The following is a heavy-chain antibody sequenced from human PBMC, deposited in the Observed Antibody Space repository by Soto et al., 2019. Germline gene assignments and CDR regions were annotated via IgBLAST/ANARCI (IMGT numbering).Heavy chain of an antibody. CDR1: GGSISTTNW. Sequence: VQLQESGPGLVKPSGTLSLTCTVSGGSISTTNWWSWVRQSPGKGLEWIGEILHIGSTNYNPSLKSRVTISIDKSKNQFSLRLSSVTDADTAVYYCASGFDSYGLYNGCHPWGQGTWVSVSS. CDR2: ILHIGST. D-gene: IGHD3-22*01. CDR3: ASGFDSYGLYNGCHP. J-gene: IGHJ5*02. V-gene: IGHV4-4*02.